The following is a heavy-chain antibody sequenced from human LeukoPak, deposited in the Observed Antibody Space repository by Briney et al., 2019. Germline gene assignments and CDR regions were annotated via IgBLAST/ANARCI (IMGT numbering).Heavy chain of an antibody. J-gene: IGHJ4*02. V-gene: IGHV4-38-2*02. D-gene: IGHD6-13*01. CDR3: AREELEYSSSWTAGY. CDR1: GYSISSGYY. CDR2: IYHSGST. Sequence: SETLSLTCTVSGYSISSGYYWGWIRQPPGKGLEWIGSIYHSGSTYYNPSLKSRVTISVDTSKNQFSLKLSSVTAADTAVYYCAREELEYSSSWTAGYWGQGTLVTVSS.